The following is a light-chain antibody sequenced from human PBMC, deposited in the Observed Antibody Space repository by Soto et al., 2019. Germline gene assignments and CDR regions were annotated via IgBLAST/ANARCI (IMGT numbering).Light chain of an antibody. CDR1: SRDVGGYDY. CDR2: EVS. Sequence: QSALTQPASVSGSPGQSITISCTGTSRDVGGYDYVSWYQQHPGKAHNLMIYEVSNRPAGVYNRFSGSKSGNTASLTISGLQAEDEADYYCRSYTSSSTLVFGGGTKLTVL. J-gene: IGLJ2*01. CDR3: RSYTSSSTLV. V-gene: IGLV2-14*01.